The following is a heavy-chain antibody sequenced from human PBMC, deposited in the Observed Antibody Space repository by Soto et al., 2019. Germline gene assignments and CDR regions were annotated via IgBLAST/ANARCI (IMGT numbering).Heavy chain of an antibody. CDR2: IYHSGST. V-gene: IGHV4-38-2*02. CDR1: GYSISSVYY. Sequence: PSETLSLTCAVSGYSISSVYYWGWIRQPPGKGLERTWSIYHSGSTYYNPSIKSRFTISVETSKKQFSLKLSSVTATDTAVYYCARELRYSDWSPRXWGQGTLVTVSX. CDR3: ARELRYSDWSPRX. J-gene: IGHJ5*02. D-gene: IGHD3-9*01.